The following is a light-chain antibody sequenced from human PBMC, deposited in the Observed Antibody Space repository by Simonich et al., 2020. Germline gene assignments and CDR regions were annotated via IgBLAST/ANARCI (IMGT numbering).Light chain of an antibody. Sequence: DIQMTPSPSTLSPSVGDRVTITCRARQSMWRYLNWYQQKPGKAPKLLSYAASSLQSGVPSRFSGSGAGTYYTLTISSLRPEDFATYYCQQSCSTPYTFGQGTKLEIK. J-gene: IGKJ2*01. V-gene: IGKV1-39*01. CDR1: QSMWRY. CDR3: QQSCSTPYT. CDR2: AAS.